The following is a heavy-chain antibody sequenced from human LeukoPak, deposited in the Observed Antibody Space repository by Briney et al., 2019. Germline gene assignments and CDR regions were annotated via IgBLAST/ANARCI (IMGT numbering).Heavy chain of an antibody. D-gene: IGHD6-13*01. CDR2: ISYDGSNK. Sequence: GRSLRLSCAASGFTFSSYAMHWVRQAPGKGLEWVAVISYDGSNKYYADSVKGRFTISRDNSKNTLYLQMNSLRAEDMAVYYCARDDLRGAAAGTPSDYWGQGTLVTVSS. CDR1: GFTFSSYA. CDR3: ARDDLRGAAAGTPSDY. V-gene: IGHV3-30-3*01. J-gene: IGHJ4*02.